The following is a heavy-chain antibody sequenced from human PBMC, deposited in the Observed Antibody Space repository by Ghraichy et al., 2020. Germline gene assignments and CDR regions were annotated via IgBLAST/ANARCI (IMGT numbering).Heavy chain of an antibody. J-gene: IGHJ4*02. CDR2: IRNSADNT. Sequence: GGSLRLSCAASGFIFSSYAMGWVRQAPGKGLEWVSAIRNSADNTFYADSVKGRFTISRDNSKHTLYLQMNSLRAEDTAVYYCAKDWSDYTSGWDYWGQGTLVTVSS. CDR3: AKDWSDYTSGWDY. D-gene: IGHD3-3*01. V-gene: IGHV3-23*01. CDR1: GFIFSSYA.